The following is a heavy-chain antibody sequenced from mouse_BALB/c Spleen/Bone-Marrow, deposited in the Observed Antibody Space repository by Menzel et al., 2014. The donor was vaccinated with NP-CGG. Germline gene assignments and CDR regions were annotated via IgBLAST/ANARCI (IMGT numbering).Heavy chain of an antibody. Sequence: VQLQQSGAELVKPGASVKLSCTASGFNIKDTYMHWVKQRPEQGLEWIGRIDPANGNIKYDPKFQGKATITADTSSNTASLQLSSLTSEDTAVYYCAPFYYGRGFANGGQGTLVTVSA. CDR2: IDPANGNI. D-gene: IGHD1-2*01. CDR3: APFYYGRGFAN. CDR1: GFNIKDTY. V-gene: IGHV14-3*02. J-gene: IGHJ3*01.